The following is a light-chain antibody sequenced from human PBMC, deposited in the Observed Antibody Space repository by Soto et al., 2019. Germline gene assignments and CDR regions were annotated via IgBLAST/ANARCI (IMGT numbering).Light chain of an antibody. V-gene: IGLV2-14*01. CDR2: EVS. CDR1: SSDGGGYNY. Sequence: QSALTQPASVSGSPGQSITISCTGTSSDGGGYNYVSWYQQHPGKAPKLMIYEVSNRPSGVSNRFSGSKSGNTASLTISGLQAEDEADYYCSSYTSSSTRVVFGGGTQLTVL. J-gene: IGLJ2*01. CDR3: SSYTSSSTRVV.